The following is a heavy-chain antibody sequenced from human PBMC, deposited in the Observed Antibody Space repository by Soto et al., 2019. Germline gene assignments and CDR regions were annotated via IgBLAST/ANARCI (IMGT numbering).Heavy chain of an antibody. D-gene: IGHD2-15*01. CDR1: GYSFTSYW. V-gene: IGHV5-10-1*01. J-gene: IGHJ6*02. CDR2: IDPSDSYT. Sequence: GESLKISCNGSGYSFTSYWISWVRQMPGKGLEWMGRIDPSDSYTNYSPSFQGHVTISADKSISTAYLQWSSLKASDTAMYYCARCSAGLYYYYYGMDVWGQGTAVTVSS. CDR3: ARCSAGLYYYYYGMDV.